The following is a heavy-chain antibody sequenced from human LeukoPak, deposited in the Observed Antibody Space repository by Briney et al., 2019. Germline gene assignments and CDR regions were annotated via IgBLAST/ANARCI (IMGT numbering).Heavy chain of an antibody. CDR2: IYYSGST. D-gene: IGHD3-10*02. Sequence: SETLSLTCAVSGGSISSGGYSWSWIRQPPGKGLGWIGYIYYSGSTYYNPSLKSRVTISVDTSKNQFSLRLSSVTAADTAVYYCARSAGYYYVPSFEYWGQGTLVTVSS. J-gene: IGHJ4*02. CDR1: GGSISSGGYS. CDR3: ARSAGYYYVPSFEY. V-gene: IGHV4-61*08.